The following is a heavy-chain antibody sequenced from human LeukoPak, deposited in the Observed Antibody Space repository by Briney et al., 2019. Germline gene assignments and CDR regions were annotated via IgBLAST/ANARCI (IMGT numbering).Heavy chain of an antibody. D-gene: IGHD3-22*01. J-gene: IGHJ4*02. CDR1: GFTFSSYA. V-gene: IGHV3-23*01. Sequence: GGSLRLSCAASGFTFSSYAMSWVRQAPGKGLEWVSAISGSGGSTYYADSVEGRFTISRDNSKNTLYLQMNSLRAEDTAVYYCAKDLRSGYYYDYFDYWGQGTLVTVSS. CDR2: ISGSGGST. CDR3: AKDLRSGYYYDYFDY.